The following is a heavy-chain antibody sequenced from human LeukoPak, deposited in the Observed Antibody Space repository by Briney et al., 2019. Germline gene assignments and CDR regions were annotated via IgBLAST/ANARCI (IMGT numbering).Heavy chain of an antibody. D-gene: IGHD6-13*01. CDR1: GGSISSYY. CDR3: ARTYGSSGLGYFDL. V-gene: IGHV4-59*01. J-gene: IGHJ2*01. CDR2: IYYSGST. Sequence: SETLSLTCTVSGGSISSYYWSWMRQPPGKRLEWIGYIYYSGSTNYSPSLKSRLTISVDTSKNQFSLKLSSVTAADTAVYYCARTYGSSGLGYFDLWGRGTLVTVSS.